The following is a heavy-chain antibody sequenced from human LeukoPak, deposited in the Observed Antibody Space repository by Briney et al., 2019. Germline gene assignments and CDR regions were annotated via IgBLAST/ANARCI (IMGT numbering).Heavy chain of an antibody. V-gene: IGHV4-31*03. CDR1: GGSISSSSYY. CDR2: IYYSGST. D-gene: IGHD3-10*01. CDR3: ARDWGSGSRFDY. J-gene: IGHJ4*02. Sequence: SETLSLTCTVSGGSISSSSYYWGWIRQPPGKGLEWIGYIYYSGSTYYNPSLKSRVTISVDTSKNQFSLKLSSVTAADTAVYYCARDWGSGSRFDYWGQGTLVTVSS.